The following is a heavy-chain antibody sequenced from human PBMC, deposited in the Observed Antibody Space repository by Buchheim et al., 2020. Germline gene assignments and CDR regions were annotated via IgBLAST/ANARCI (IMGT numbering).Heavy chain of an antibody. Sequence: QVQLQESGPGLVKPSETLSLTCAVSGGSISGSDWWSWVRQPPGKGLEWVGEISSGGRSNYNPSLKSRVTISIDKPRNQLSLKLTSVTAADTAVYYCARENWSGEGGYDCWGQGTL. D-gene: IGHD3-3*01. CDR3: ARENWSGEGGYDC. V-gene: IGHV4-4*02. J-gene: IGHJ4*02. CDR2: ISSGGRS. CDR1: GGSISGSDW.